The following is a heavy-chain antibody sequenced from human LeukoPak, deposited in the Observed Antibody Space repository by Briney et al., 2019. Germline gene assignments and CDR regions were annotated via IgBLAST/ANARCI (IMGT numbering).Heavy chain of an antibody. D-gene: IGHD2-2*01. CDR3: ARAGYCSSTSCPADY. CDR2: INHSGST. V-gene: IGHV4-34*01. J-gene: IGHJ4*02. CDR1: GGSFSGYY. Sequence: SETLSLSCAVYGGSFSGYYWSWIRQPPVKGLEWIGEINHSGSTNYNPSLKSRVTISVDTSKNQFSLKLSSVTAADTAVYYCARAGYCSSTSCPADYWGQGTLVTVSS.